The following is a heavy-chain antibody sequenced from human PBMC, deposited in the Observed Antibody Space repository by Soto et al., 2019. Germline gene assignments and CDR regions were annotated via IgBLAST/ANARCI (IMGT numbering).Heavy chain of an antibody. CDR2: IIPIFGTA. D-gene: IGHD2-15*01. Sequence: GASVKVSCKASGGTFSSYAISWVRQAPGQGLEWMGGIIPIFGTANYAQKFQGRVTITADESTSTAYMELSSLRSEDTAVYYCARDLRPLRIESVEHYYYYGMDVWGQGTTVTVSS. CDR3: ARDLRPLRIESVEHYYYYGMDV. J-gene: IGHJ6*02. V-gene: IGHV1-69*13. CDR1: GGTFSSYA.